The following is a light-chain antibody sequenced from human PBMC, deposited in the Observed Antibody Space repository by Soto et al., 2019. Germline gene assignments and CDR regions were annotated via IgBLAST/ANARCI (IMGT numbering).Light chain of an antibody. CDR3: CSYAGSSTFERV. V-gene: IGLV2-23*02. CDR1: SSDVGSYNL. CDR2: EVS. J-gene: IGLJ3*02. Sequence: QSALTQPASVSGSPGQSITISCTGTSSDVGSYNLVSWYQQHPGKAPKLMIYEVSKRPSGVSNRSSGSKSGNTASLTISGLQAEDEADYYCCSYAGSSTFERVFGGGTKLTVL.